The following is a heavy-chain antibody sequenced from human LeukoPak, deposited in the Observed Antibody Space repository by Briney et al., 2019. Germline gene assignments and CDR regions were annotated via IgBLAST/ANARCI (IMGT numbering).Heavy chain of an antibody. Sequence: GSSVKVSCKASGGTFSSYAISWVRQAPGQGLEWMGRIIPILGIANYAQKFQGRVTITADKSTSTAYMELSSLRSEDTAVYYCARGNTAHNFDYWGQGTLVTVSS. CDR2: IIPILGIA. V-gene: IGHV1-69*04. D-gene: IGHD5-18*01. CDR1: GGTFSSYA. J-gene: IGHJ4*02. CDR3: ARGNTAHNFDY.